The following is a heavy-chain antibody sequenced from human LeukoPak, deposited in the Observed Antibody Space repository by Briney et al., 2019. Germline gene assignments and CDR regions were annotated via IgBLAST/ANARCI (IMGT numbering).Heavy chain of an antibody. J-gene: IGHJ6*03. D-gene: IGHD3-3*01. CDR3: AKHDTLFGAAHFYMDV. CDR1: GGSITTYY. V-gene: IGHV4-59*08. Sequence: PSETLSLTCTVSGGSITTYYWSWIRQPPGKGREWIGYMYTTGNTNYNPSLASRVTLSLDTSKNQFSLTLSSVTAADTAVYYCAKHDTLFGAAHFYMDVWGKGTTVTVSS. CDR2: MYTTGNT.